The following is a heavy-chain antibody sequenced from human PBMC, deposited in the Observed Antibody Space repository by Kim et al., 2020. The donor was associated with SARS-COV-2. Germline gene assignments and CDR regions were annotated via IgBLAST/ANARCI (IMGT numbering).Heavy chain of an antibody. CDR3: ARRSRLGYCSSTSCYNWFDP. D-gene: IGHD2-2*01. CDR1: GGSISSSSYY. V-gene: IGHV4-39*01. CDR2: IYYSGST. Sequence: SETLSLTCTVSGGSISSSSYYWGWIRQPPGKGLEWIGSIYYSGSTYYNPSLKSRVTISVDTSKNQFSLKLSSVTAADTAVYYCARRSRLGYCSSTSCYNWFDPCGQGTLVTVSS. J-gene: IGHJ5*02.